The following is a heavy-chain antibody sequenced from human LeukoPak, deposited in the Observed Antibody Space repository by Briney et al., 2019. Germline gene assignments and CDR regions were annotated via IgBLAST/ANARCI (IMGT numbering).Heavy chain of an antibody. D-gene: IGHD3-22*01. V-gene: IGHV4-59*08. Sequence: SETLSLTCAVYGGSFSGYYWSWIRQPPGKGLEWIGNIYYSGSTKYNPSLKSRVTISVDTSKNHFSLKLSSVTAADTAVYYCARHGNYYDSSSYNYYFDYWGQGTLGTVSS. CDR2: IYYSGST. CDR3: ARHGNYYDSSSYNYYFDY. J-gene: IGHJ4*02. CDR1: GGSFSGYY.